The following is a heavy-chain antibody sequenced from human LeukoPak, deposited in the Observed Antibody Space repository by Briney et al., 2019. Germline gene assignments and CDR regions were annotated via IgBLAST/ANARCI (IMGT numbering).Heavy chain of an antibody. CDR2: ISSSSSYI. D-gene: IGHD6-6*01. V-gene: IGHV3-21*01. CDR1: GFTFSSYW. J-gene: IGHJ4*02. Sequence: GGSLRLSCVASGFTFSSYWMNWVRQAPGKGLEWVSSISSSSSYIYYADSVKGRFTISRDNAKNSLYLQMNSLRAEDTAVYYCARGPRGSSSITYFDYWGQGTLVTVSS. CDR3: ARGPRGSSSITYFDY.